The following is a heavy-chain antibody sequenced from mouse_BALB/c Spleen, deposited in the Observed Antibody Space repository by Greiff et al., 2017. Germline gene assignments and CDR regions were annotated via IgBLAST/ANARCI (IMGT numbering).Heavy chain of an antibody. CDR1: GFTFSDYY. V-gene: IGHV5-4*02. D-gene: IGHD1-1*01. CDR3: ARDITTVESYWYFDV. CDR2: ISDGGSYT. J-gene: IGHJ1*01. Sequence: EVQLQESGGGLVKPGGSLKLSCAASGFTFSDYYMYWVRQTPEKRLEWVATISDGGSYTYYPDSVKGRFTISRDNAKNNLYLQMSSLKSEDTAMYYGARDITTVESYWYFDVWGAGTTVTVSS.